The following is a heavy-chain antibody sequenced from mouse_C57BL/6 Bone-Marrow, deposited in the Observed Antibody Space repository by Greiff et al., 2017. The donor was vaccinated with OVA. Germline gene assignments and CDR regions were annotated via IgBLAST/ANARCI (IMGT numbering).Heavy chain of an antibody. CDR2: FHPYNDDT. Sequence: VQLQQSGAELVKPGASVKMSCKASGYTFTTYPIEWMKQNHGKSLEWIGNFHPYNDDTKYNEKFKGKATLTVEKSSSTVYLELSRLTSDDSAVYDCARGRDGYRGYFDVWGTGTTVTVSS. V-gene: IGHV1-47*01. D-gene: IGHD2-3*01. CDR1: GYTFTTYP. J-gene: IGHJ1*03. CDR3: ARGRDGYRGYFDV.